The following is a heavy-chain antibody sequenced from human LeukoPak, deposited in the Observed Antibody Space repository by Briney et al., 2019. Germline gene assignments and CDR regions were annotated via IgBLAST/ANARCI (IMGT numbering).Heavy chain of an antibody. Sequence: SETLSLTCAVYGGSFSGYYWSWIRQPPGKGLEWIGEINHSGSTNYNPSLKSRVTISVDTSKNQFSLKLSSVTAADTAVYYCARALPYYYDSSGDAFDIWGQGTMVTVSS. D-gene: IGHD3-22*01. CDR2: INHSGST. V-gene: IGHV4-34*01. CDR1: GGSFSGYY. CDR3: ARALPYYYDSSGDAFDI. J-gene: IGHJ3*02.